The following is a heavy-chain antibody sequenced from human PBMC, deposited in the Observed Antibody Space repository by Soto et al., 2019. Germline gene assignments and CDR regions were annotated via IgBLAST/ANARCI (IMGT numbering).Heavy chain of an antibody. Sequence: SETLSLTCAVSGDSIISTDWWNWVRQSPGKGLEWIGEIYHGGNIYYNPSLKSRVTISMDKSKNQFSLNLFYVTAADTAVYYCARDHAYSAYWAIDYWGQGALVTVSS. D-gene: IGHD3-16*01. V-gene: IGHV4-4*02. CDR2: IYHGGNI. CDR3: ARDHAYSAYWAIDY. CDR1: GDSIISTDW. J-gene: IGHJ4*02.